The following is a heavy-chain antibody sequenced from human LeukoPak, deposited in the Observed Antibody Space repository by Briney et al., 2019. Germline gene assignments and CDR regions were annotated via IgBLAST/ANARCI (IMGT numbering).Heavy chain of an antibody. CDR1: GYTLTELS. Sequence: GASVKVSCKXSGYTLTELSMHWVRQAPGKGLERMGGFDPEDGETIYAQKFQGRVTMTEDTSTDAAYMELSSLRSEDTAVYYCATLPRDGSYTDYWGQGTLVTVSS. D-gene: IGHD1-26*01. CDR2: FDPEDGET. V-gene: IGHV1-24*01. J-gene: IGHJ4*02. CDR3: ATLPRDGSYTDY.